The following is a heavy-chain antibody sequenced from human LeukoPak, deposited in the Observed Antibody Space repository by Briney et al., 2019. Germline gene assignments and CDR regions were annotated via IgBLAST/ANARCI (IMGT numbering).Heavy chain of an antibody. D-gene: IGHD3-3*02. V-gene: IGHV1-2*02. J-gene: IGHJ4*02. CDR2: ITPKSGDT. CDR3: ARVRLADERAWAY. Sequence: ASVKVSCKASGYTFSDFYIHWVRQAPGQGLEYVGWITPKSGDTYSPQRFQGRVTMTRDASISTAYMELGSLRSDDTAVYFCARVRLADERAWAYWGQGTPVTVSS. CDR1: GYTFSDFY.